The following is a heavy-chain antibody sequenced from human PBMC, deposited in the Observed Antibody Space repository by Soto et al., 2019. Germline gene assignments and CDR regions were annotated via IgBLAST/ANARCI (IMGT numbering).Heavy chain of an antibody. CDR2: IIPIFGTA. V-gene: IGHV1-69*13. CDR1: GGTFSSYA. D-gene: IGHD6-13*01. CDR3: ARGEEQQLVRDYYYGMDV. J-gene: IGHJ6*02. Sequence: SVKVSCKASGGTFSSYAISWVRQAPGQGLEWMGGIIPIFGTANYAQKFQGRVTITADESTSTAYMELSSLRSEDTAVYYCARGEEQQLVRDYYYGMDVWGQGTTVTVSS.